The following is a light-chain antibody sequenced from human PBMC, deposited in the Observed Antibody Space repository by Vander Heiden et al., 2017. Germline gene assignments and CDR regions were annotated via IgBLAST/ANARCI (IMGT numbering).Light chain of an antibody. CDR1: SRDVGGYNS. J-gene: IGLJ1*01. Sequence: QSALTQPPPVSGSPGQSITISCTGTSRDVGGYNSVSWYQQHPGKAPKLMIYDISNRPSGVSNRFSGSKSGNTASLTISGLQAEDEADYFCSSFSISSPYVFGTGTKVTVL. V-gene: IGLV2-14*01. CDR3: SSFSISSPYV. CDR2: DIS.